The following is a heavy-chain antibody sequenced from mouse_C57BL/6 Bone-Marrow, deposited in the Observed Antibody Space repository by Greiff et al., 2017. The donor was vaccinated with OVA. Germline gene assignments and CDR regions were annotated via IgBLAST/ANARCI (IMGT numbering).Heavy chain of an antibody. V-gene: IGHV1-69*01. J-gene: IGHJ3*01. CDR2: IDPSDSYT. CDR3: ARTPWFAY. CDR1: GYTFTSYW. Sequence: QVQLQQPGAELVMPGASVHLSCKASGYTFTSYWMHWVKQRPGQGLEWIGEIDPSDSYTNYNQKFKGKSTLTVDKSSSTAYMQLSSLTSEDSAVYYCARTPWFAYWGQGTLVTVSA.